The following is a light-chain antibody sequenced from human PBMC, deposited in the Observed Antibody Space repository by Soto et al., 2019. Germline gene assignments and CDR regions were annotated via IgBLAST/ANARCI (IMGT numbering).Light chain of an antibody. CDR1: SSDVGSYNL. Sequence: QSVLTQPASVSGSPGQSITLSCTGTSSDVGSYNLVSWYQQHPGKAPKLMIYEVSKRPSGVSNRFSGSKSGNTASLTISGLQAEDEADYYCCSYAGSSTSWVFGGGTKVTVL. J-gene: IGLJ3*02. CDR2: EVS. CDR3: CSYAGSSTSWV. V-gene: IGLV2-23*02.